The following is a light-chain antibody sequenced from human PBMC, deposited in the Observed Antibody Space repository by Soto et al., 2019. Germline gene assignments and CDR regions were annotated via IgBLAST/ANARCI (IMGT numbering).Light chain of an antibody. CDR2: EVR. CDR1: SSYVGAYDF. J-gene: IGLJ1*01. Sequence: QSVLTQPASVSGSPGQSITISCTGTSSYVGAYDFVSWYQQHPDKAPKLMIYEVRNRPSGVSNRFSGSKSVNTATLTISGLQAEDEADYYCSSYTTSSTRVFGPGTKVTVL. CDR3: SSYTTSSTRV. V-gene: IGLV2-14*03.